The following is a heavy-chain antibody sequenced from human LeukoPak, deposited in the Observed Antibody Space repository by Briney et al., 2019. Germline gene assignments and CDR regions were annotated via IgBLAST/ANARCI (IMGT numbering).Heavy chain of an antibody. V-gene: IGHV3-23*01. Sequence: GGSLRLSCAASGFIFSSYAMTWVRQAPGKGLEWVSGISGSGGSTDYADSVKGRFTISRDNSKNTLYLQMNSLRAEDTAVYYCAKANLGYCSITSCSNDYWSQGTLVTVSS. CDR1: GFIFSSYA. D-gene: IGHD2-2*01. J-gene: IGHJ4*02. CDR3: AKANLGYCSITSCSNDY. CDR2: ISGSGGST.